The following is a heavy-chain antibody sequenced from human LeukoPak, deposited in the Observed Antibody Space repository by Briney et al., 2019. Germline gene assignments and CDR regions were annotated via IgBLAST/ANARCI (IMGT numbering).Heavy chain of an antibody. CDR2: ISGSGGST. D-gene: IGHD3-22*01. V-gene: IGHV3-23*01. J-gene: IGHJ4*02. CDR3: ANPEGYYYDSSGYHTPVVDY. CDR1: GFTFSSYA. Sequence: GGSLRLSCAASGFTFSSYAMSWVRQAPGKGLEWVSAISGSGGSTYYAGSVKGRFTISRDNSKNTPYLQMNSLRAEDTAVYYYANPEGYYYDSSGYHTPVVDYWGQGTLVTVSS.